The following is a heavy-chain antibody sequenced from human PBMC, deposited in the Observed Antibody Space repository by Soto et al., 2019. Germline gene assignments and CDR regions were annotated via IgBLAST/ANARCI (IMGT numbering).Heavy chain of an antibody. J-gene: IGHJ4*02. D-gene: IGHD6-19*01. V-gene: IGHV3-23*01. CDR1: GFTFSSYA. CDR3: AKSENVRGSGWYYFDY. Sequence: GESLKISCAASGFTFSSYAMSWVRQAPGKGLEWVSAISGSGGSTYYADSVKGRFTISRDNSKNTLYLQMNSLRAEDTAVYYCAKSENVRGSGWYYFDYWGQGTLVTVSS. CDR2: ISGSGGST.